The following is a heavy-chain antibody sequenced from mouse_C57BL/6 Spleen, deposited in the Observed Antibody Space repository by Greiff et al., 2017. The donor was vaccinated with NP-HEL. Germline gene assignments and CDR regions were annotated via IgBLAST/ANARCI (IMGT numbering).Heavy chain of an antibody. CDR2: IDPETGGT. D-gene: IGHD2-2*01. CDR3: TRKGVKGDFDD. Sequence: VQVVESGAELVRPGASVTLSCKASGYTFTDYEMHWVKQTPVHGLEWIGAIDPETGGTAYNQKFKGKAILTADKSSSTTYMELRSLTSEDSAVYYCTRKGVKGDFDDWGTGTTVTVSS. J-gene: IGHJ1*03. CDR1: GYTFTDYE. V-gene: IGHV1-15*01.